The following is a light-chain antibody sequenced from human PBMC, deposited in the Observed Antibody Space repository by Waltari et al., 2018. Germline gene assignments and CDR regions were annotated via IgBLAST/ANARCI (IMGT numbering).Light chain of an antibody. CDR3: QQYNSYPRT. CDR1: QGSSNY. Sequence: DIKMTQSPSSLSASVGARVTITCRASQGSSNYLAWFKQKPGKAPKSLIYAASSLQSGFPSKFSGSGSGTDFTLTISRLQPEDFATYYCQQYNSYPRTFGQGTKLEIK. J-gene: IGKJ2*01. V-gene: IGKV1-16*02. CDR2: AAS.